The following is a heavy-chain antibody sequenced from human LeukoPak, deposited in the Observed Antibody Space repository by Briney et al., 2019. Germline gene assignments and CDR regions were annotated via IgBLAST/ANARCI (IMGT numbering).Heavy chain of an antibody. CDR2: IYHTGST. V-gene: IGHV4-4*02. CDR1: GASISSTNW. Sequence: PSETLSLTCAVSGASISSTNWWSRVRQPPGKGLEWIGEIYHTGSTKYNPSLESRVTISVDKSNNQFSVRLSSVTAADTAVYYCARDFYQTHALDVWGQGTLVTVSS. J-gene: IGHJ3*01. D-gene: IGHD3-16*02. CDR3: ARDFYQTHALDV.